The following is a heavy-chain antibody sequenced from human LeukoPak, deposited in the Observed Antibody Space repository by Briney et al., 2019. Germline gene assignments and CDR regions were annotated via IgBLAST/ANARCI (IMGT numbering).Heavy chain of an antibody. J-gene: IGHJ5*02. V-gene: IGHV7-4-1*02. CDR1: GYTFTSYA. CDR3: ARDRTVTTRLSLNWFDP. CDR2: TNTNTGNP. Sequence: ASVKVSCKASGYTFTSYAMNWVRQAPGQGLEWMGWTNTNTGNPTYAQGFTGRFVFSLDTSVSTAYLQISSLKAEDTAVYYCARDRTVTTRLSLNWFDPWGQGTLVTVSS. D-gene: IGHD4-17*01.